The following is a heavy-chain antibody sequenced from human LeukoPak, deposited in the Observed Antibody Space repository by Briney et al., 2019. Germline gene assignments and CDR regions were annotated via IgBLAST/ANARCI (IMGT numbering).Heavy chain of an antibody. D-gene: IGHD6-19*01. CDR2: IYYSGST. CDR1: GGSISSYY. V-gene: IGHV4-59*01. J-gene: IGHJ6*03. CDR3: ARVISGWARDFYPSMDV. Sequence: SETLSLTCTVSGGSISSYYWSWIRQPPGKALEWIGYIYYSGSTNYNPSLKSRVTISVDTYKNQFSLKLSSVTAAGTAVYYCARVISGWARDFYPSMDVWGKGTTVTISS.